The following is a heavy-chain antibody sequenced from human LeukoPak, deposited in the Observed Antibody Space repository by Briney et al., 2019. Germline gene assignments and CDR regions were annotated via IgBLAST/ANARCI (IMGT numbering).Heavy chain of an antibody. J-gene: IGHJ3*02. Sequence: PSETLSLTCGVSGGSITSTNWWSWVRQPPGQGLEWIGEISLSGLTNYNPSLKSRVTMALDKSKNHLSLNLTSVTAADTAVYYCARHLSDTPEDAFDIWGQGIMVTVS. D-gene: IGHD1-14*01. CDR2: ISLSGLT. CDR1: GGSITSTNW. V-gene: IGHV4-4*02. CDR3: ARHLSDTPEDAFDI.